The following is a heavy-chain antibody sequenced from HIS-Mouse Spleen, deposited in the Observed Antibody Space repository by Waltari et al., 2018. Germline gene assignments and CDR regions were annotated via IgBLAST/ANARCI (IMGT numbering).Heavy chain of an antibody. CDR2: INPNSGGT. D-gene: IGHD4-17*01. J-gene: IGHJ3*02. CDR3: ARGIGKTTVVTECAFDI. V-gene: IGHV1-2*02. CDR1: GYTFTGYY. Sequence: QVQLVQSGAEVKKPGASVKVSCKASGYTFTGYYMHWVRQAPGQGLEWMGWINPNSGGTNYAQKFQGRVTMTRDTSISTAYMELSRLRSDDTAVYYCARGIGKTTVVTECAFDIWGQGTMVTVSS.